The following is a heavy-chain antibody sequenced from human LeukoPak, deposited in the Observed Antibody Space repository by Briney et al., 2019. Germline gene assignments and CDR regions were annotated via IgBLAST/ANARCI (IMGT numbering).Heavy chain of an antibody. CDR2: INCNIGGT. CDR1: GYTFTDYY. Sequence: ASVKVSCKASGYTFTDYYIHWVRQAPGQGLEWMGWINCNIGGTNYAQKFQGRVTMTRDTSITTAYMELSGLRSDDTAVYYYARGNGYDHNWFDPWGQGTLVTVSS. D-gene: IGHD5-12*01. J-gene: IGHJ5*02. V-gene: IGHV1-2*02. CDR3: ARGNGYDHNWFDP.